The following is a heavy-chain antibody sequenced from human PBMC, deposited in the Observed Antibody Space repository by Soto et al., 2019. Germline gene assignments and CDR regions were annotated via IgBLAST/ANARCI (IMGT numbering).Heavy chain of an antibody. CDR1: GFTFSSYA. CDR3: AKGGPYYYDSSGYYAY. D-gene: IGHD3-22*01. CDR2: ISGSGGST. V-gene: IGHV3-23*01. J-gene: IGHJ4*02. Sequence: EVQLLESGGGLVQPGGSLRLSCAASGFTFSSYAMSLVRQAPGKGLEWVSAISGSGGSTYYADSVKGRFTISRDNSKNTLYLQMNSLRAEDTAVYYCAKGGPYYYDSSGYYAYWGQGTLVTVSS.